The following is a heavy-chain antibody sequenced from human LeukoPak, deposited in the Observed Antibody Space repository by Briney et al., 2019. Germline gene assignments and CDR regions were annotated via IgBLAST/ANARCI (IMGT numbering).Heavy chain of an antibody. V-gene: IGHV4-31*03. CDR3: ARLPLPYYYGSGSYVDY. CDR2: IYSSGST. D-gene: IGHD3-10*01. CDR1: GGSISSGGYY. Sequence: SQTLSLTCTVSGGSISSGGYYSSWIRQHPGKGLEWFGYIYSSGSTHYTPSLTRRDTISLGTSKNWFSLQLSPVTAADTAVYYCARLPLPYYYGSGSYVDYCGPGTLVTVSS. J-gene: IGHJ4*02.